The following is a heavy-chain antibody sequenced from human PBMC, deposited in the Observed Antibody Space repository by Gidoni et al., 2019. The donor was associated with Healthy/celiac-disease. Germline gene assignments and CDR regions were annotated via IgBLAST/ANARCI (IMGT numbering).Heavy chain of an antibody. Sequence: EVQLVQSGAEVKKHGESLKISRKGSGYSFTSYWIGGVRQVPGKGLEWMGVIYPGDSATRDRPSFPGQFTISADQSISTAYLQWSSLKASDTAMYYCAILLAGAYYYYYYGMDVWGQGTTVTVSS. CDR3: AILLAGAYYYYYYGMDV. V-gene: IGHV5-51*01. CDR1: GYSFTSYW. D-gene: IGHD6-13*01. CDR2: IYPGDSAT. J-gene: IGHJ6*02.